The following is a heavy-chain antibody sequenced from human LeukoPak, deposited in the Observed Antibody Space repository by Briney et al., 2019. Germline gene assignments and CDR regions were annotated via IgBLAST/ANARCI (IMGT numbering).Heavy chain of an antibody. V-gene: IGHV3-66*02. CDR3: ARESWGPVGP. D-gene: IGHD7-27*01. Sequence: PGGSLRLSCAASGFIVSNNHMSWVRQAPGKRLEWVSLTYTDTSAYYADSVKGRFTISRDNSKNTLNLQMNSLRVEDTAVYYCARESWGPVGPWGQGALVTVSS. CDR1: GFIVSNNH. J-gene: IGHJ5*02. CDR2: TYTDTSA.